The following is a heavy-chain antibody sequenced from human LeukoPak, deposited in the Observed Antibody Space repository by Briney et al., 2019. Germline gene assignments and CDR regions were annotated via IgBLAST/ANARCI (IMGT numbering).Heavy chain of an antibody. J-gene: IGHJ4*02. CDR3: ARLYSYGFSAVDY. CDR1: GGSISSYY. Sequence: SETLSLTCTVSGGSISSYYWSWIRQPPGKGLEWIGYIYYSGSTNYNPSLKSRVTISVDTSKNQFSLKLSSVTAADTAVYYCARLYSYGFSAVDYWGQGTLVTVSS. V-gene: IGHV4-59*08. CDR2: IYYSGST. D-gene: IGHD5-18*01.